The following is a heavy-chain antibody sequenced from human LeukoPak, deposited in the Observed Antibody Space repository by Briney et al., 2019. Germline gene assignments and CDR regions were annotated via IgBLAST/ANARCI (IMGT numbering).Heavy chain of an antibody. CDR1: GDSIHTTKYY. J-gene: IGHJ4*02. V-gene: IGHV4-39*07. Sequence: PSETLSLTCTVSGDSIHTTKYYWAWIRQPPGKGLEWIGSIYYNGGTFYNPSLKSRGTISVETSKNQFSLNLSSVTAADTAVYYCARDRGTWNDDGFDYWGQGTLVTVSS. CDR2: IYYNGGT. CDR3: ARDRGTWNDDGFDY. D-gene: IGHD1-1*01.